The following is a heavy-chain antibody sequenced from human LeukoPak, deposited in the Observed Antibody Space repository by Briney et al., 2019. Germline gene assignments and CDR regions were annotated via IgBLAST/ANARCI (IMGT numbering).Heavy chain of an antibody. Sequence: SVSVSCKASGYTITSYGISWVRHAAGQGLEWMGWISAYNGNTNYAQKLQGRVTMTTDTSTSTAYMELRSLRSDDTAVYYCARDRRPRYYYDSSGYLFTWGQGTLVTVSS. CDR1: GYTITSYG. V-gene: IGHV1-18*01. J-gene: IGHJ5*02. CDR3: ARDRRPRYYYDSSGYLFT. D-gene: IGHD3-22*01. CDR2: ISAYNGNT.